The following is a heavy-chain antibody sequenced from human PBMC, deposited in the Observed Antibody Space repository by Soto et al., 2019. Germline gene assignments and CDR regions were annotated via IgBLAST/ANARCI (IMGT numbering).Heavy chain of an antibody. V-gene: IGHV1-8*01. CDR1: GYTFTSYD. Sequence: APVKVSCKASGYTFTSYDINWVRQATGQGLEWMGWMNPNSGNTGYAQKFQGRVTMTRNTSISTAYMELSSLRSEDTAVYYCARVGSSSWSSDYWGQGTLVTVSS. CDR2: MNPNSGNT. CDR3: ARVGSSSWSSDY. J-gene: IGHJ4*02. D-gene: IGHD6-13*01.